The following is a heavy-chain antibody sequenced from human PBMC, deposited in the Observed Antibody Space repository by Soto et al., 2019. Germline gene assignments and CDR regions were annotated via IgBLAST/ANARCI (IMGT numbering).Heavy chain of an antibody. D-gene: IGHD3-22*01. CDR1: GGTFSRHA. CDR2: IIPIFGTA. Sequence: QVQLVQPGAEVRKPGSSVKVSCKASGGTFSRHAISWVRQAPGHGLEWMGGIIPIFGTANHAQKFQGRVTIIAEESTSTVYMELSSLRSEDTAMYYCARGWGYDSNDYYYAYWGQGTLVIVSS. CDR3: ARGWGYDSNDYYYAY. J-gene: IGHJ4*02. V-gene: IGHV1-69*01.